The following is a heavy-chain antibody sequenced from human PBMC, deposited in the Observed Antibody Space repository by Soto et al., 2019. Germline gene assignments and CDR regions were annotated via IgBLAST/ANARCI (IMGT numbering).Heavy chain of an antibody. CDR2: INPNGGGT. CDR1: GYTFTGYY. Sequence: QVQLVQSGAEVKKSGASVKVSCKASGYTFTGYYMHWVRQAPGQGLEWMGWINPNGGGTNYAQKFQGRVTMTRDTSISTAYMELSRLRSDDTAVYYCAAEGVGAKSGAFDIWGQGTMVTVSS. J-gene: IGHJ3*02. CDR3: AAEGVGAKSGAFDI. D-gene: IGHD1-26*01. V-gene: IGHV1-2*02.